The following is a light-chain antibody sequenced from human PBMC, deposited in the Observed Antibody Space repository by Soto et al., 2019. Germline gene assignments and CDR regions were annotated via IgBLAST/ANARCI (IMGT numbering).Light chain of an antibody. Sequence: DIQMTQSPSTLSGSVGDRVTITCRASQTISSWLAWYHQKPGKAPKLLIYKASTLKSGVPSRFSGSGSGTEFTLTISSLQPDDFATYYCQQYNSYPWTFGQGTKVDNK. J-gene: IGKJ1*01. CDR3: QQYNSYPWT. CDR2: KAS. V-gene: IGKV1-5*03. CDR1: QTISSW.